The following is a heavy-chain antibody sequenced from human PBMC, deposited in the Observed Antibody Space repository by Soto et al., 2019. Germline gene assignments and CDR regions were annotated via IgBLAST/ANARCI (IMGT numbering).Heavy chain of an antibody. Sequence: ASVKVSCKASGYTFTSYGISWVRQAPGQGLEWMGWISAYNGNTNYAQKLQGRVTMTTDTSTSTAYMELRSLRSDDTAVYYCARDEKQGSWYPENWFDPWGQGTLVTVSS. CDR3: ARDEKQGSWYPENWFDP. J-gene: IGHJ5*02. D-gene: IGHD6-13*01. CDR2: ISAYNGNT. V-gene: IGHV1-18*01. CDR1: GYTFTSYG.